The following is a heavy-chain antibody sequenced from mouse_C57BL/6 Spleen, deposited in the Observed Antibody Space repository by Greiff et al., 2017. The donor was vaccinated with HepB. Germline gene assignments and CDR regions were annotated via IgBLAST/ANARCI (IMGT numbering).Heavy chain of an antibody. CDR3: ARRGTMITFDY. D-gene: IGHD2-4*01. V-gene: IGHV14-4*01. Sequence: EVQVVESGAELVRPGASVKLSCTASGFNIKDDYMHWVKQRPEQGLEWIGWIDPENGDTEYASKFQGKATITADTSSNTAYLQLSSLTSEDSAVYYCARRGTMITFDYWGQGTTLTVSS. CDR1: GFNIKDDY. J-gene: IGHJ2*01. CDR2: IDPENGDT.